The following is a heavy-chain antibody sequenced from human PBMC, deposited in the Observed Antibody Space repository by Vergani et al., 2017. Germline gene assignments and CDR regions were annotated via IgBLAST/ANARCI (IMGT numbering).Heavy chain of an antibody. J-gene: IGHJ4*02. Sequence: EVQLVESGGGLVQPGGSLRLSCAASGFTFSSYEMNWVRQAPGKGLEWVSSISSSSSYIYYADSVKGRFTISRDNAKNSLYLQMNSLRAEDTAVYYCARDDETWIQLWLDGWGQGTLVTVSS. CDR2: ISSSSSYI. CDR3: ARDDETWIQLWLDG. V-gene: IGHV3-48*03. CDR1: GFTFSSYE. D-gene: IGHD5-18*01.